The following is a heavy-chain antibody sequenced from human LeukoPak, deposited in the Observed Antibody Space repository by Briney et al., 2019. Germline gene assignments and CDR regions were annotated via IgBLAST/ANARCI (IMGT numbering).Heavy chain of an antibody. D-gene: IGHD3-10*01. CDR3: AVGSGRNYYYGMGV. Sequence: GRSLRLSCVASGFSVSGIHMNWVRQAPGKGLEWVSYISSSGSTIYYADSVKGRFTISRDNAKNSLYLQMNSLRAEDTAVYYCAVGSGRNYYYGMGVWGQGTTVTVSS. CDR2: ISSSGSTI. CDR1: GFSVSGIH. J-gene: IGHJ6*02. V-gene: IGHV3-11*01.